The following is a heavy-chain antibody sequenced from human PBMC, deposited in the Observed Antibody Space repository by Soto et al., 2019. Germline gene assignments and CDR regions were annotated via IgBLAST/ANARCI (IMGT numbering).Heavy chain of an antibody. Sequence: EVQMLESGGDLVHPVGSRRLSCAASLFTFSNYAINWVRQAPGKGLEWVSSISGSGRNTYYADSVKGRLTISRDSSKNTLYLQMNSLRVEDTGVYYCAKDLNGSGSFTSYYHYGMDVWGQGTTVTVSS. J-gene: IGHJ6*02. CDR3: AKDLNGSGSFTSYYHYGMDV. CDR1: LFTFSNYA. V-gene: IGHV3-23*01. D-gene: IGHD3-10*01. CDR2: ISGSGRNT.